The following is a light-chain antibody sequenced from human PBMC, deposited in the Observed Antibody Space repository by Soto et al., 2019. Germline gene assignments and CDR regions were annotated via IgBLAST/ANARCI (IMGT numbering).Light chain of an antibody. Sequence: EIVLTQSPGTLSLSPGERATLSCRASQSVSSSYLAGYQQKPGQAPRLLIYGASSRATGIPDWFSGSGSGTDFTLTISRLEPEDFAVYYCQQYGSSGYTFGQGTKLEIK. V-gene: IGKV3-20*01. CDR1: QSVSSSY. J-gene: IGKJ2*01. CDR2: GAS. CDR3: QQYGSSGYT.